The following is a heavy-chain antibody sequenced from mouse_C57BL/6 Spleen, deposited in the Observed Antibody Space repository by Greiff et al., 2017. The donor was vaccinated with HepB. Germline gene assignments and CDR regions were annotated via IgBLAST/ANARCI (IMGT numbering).Heavy chain of an antibody. D-gene: IGHD1-1*01. J-gene: IGHJ2*01. V-gene: IGHV5-4*03. CDR3: ASTTVVAYYFDY. CDR1: GFTFSSYA. CDR2: ISDGGSYT. Sequence: EVKLMESGGGLVKPGGSLKLSCAASGFTFSSYAMSWVRQTPEKRLEWVATISDGGSYTYYPDNVKGRFTISRDNAKNNLYLQMSHLKSEDTAMYYCASTTVVAYYFDYWGQGTTLTVSS.